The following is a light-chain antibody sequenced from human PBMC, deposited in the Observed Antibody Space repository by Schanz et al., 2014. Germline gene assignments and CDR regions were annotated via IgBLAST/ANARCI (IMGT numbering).Light chain of an antibody. CDR2: DNH. V-gene: IGLV1-51*01. CDR3: GTWDSSLSAVV. Sequence: QSVLTQPPSVSAAPGQKVTISCSGSSSEIGDNYVSWYQHIPGTAPKVLIYDNHYRPSGIPDRFSASKSGTSAILGITGVPTGDEANYYCGTWDSSLSAVVFGGGTKLTVL. J-gene: IGLJ2*01. CDR1: SSEIGDNY.